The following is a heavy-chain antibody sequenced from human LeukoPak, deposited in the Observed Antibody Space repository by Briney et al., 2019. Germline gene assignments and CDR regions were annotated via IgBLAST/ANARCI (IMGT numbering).Heavy chain of an antibody. CDR1: GFTFSSYS. V-gene: IGHV3-21*01. CDR2: ISSSSSYK. Sequence: PGGSLRLSCAASGFTFSSYSMNWVRQAPGKGLEWVSSISSSSSYKYYADSVKGRFTISRDNAKNSLYLQVNSLRAEDTAVYYCARDLEAAAGTSDYWGQGTLITVSS. D-gene: IGHD6-13*01. J-gene: IGHJ4*02. CDR3: ARDLEAAAGTSDY.